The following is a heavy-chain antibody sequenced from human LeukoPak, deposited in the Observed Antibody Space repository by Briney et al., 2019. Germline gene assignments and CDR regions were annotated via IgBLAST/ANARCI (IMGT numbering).Heavy chain of an antibody. CDR1: GFTFSNAW. Sequence: PGGSLRLSCAASGFTFSNAWMSWVRQAPGKGLEWIGEIFHGGSTNCNPSLKSRVTISIDKSKNQFSLSLTSVTAADTAVYYCAKVRGGCSRTSCYFENWGQGALITVSS. V-gene: IGHV4-4*02. D-gene: IGHD2-2*01. J-gene: IGHJ4*02. CDR3: AKVRGGCSRTSCYFEN. CDR2: IFHGGST.